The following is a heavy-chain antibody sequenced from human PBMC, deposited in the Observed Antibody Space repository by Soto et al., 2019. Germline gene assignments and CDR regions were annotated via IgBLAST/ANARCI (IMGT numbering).Heavy chain of an antibody. CDR2: ISRDSRSI. CDR3: VKDALTTVAYYFDY. J-gene: IGHJ4*02. CDR1: GFRFDDYG. D-gene: IGHD4-17*01. V-gene: IGHV3-9*01. Sequence: GGSLRLSCEVSGFRFDDYGIHWVRHAPGKGLEWIAGISRDSRSISYGASMKGRFTISRDNAKNSLYLQLNSLRADDTAFYYCVKDALTTVAYYFDYWGQGALVTVSS.